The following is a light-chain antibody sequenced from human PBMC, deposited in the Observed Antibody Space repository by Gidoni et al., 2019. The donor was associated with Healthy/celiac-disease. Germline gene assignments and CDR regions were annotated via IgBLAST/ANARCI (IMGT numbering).Light chain of an antibody. CDR3: QQYGSSRT. V-gene: IGKV3-20*01. CDR1: QSVSSSY. Sequence: EIVLTQSPGTLSLPPGERATLSCRASQSVSSSYLAWYQQKPGQAPRLLIYGASSRATGIPDRFSGSGSGTDFTLTISRLVPEDFAVYYCQQYGSSRTFXQXTKVEIK. J-gene: IGKJ1*01. CDR2: GAS.